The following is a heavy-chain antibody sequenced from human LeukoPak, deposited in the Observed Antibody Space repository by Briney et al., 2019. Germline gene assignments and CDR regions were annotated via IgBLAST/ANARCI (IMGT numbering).Heavy chain of an antibody. CDR2: ISSNGGST. CDR1: GFTFSSYA. CDR3: AREPREDGYNLGYFGY. J-gene: IGHJ4*02. V-gene: IGHV3-64*01. D-gene: IGHD5-24*01. Sequence: PGGSLRLLCAASGFTFSSYAMHWVRQAPGKGLEYVSAISSNGGSTYYANSVKGRFTISRDNSKNTLCLQMDSLRAEDMAVYDCAREPREDGYNLGYFGYWGQGTLVTVSS.